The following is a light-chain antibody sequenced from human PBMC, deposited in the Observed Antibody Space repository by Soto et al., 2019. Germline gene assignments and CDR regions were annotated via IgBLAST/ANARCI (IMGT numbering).Light chain of an antibody. CDR1: SSDVGGYVY. Sequence: QSALTQPRSVSGSPGQPVTISCTGISSDVGGYVYVSWYQQHPGKAPNLIIYDVNKRPSGVPHRFSGSKSGNKASLTISGLQEEDEADYYCWSYGGIYTSVVFGGGTKLTVL. J-gene: IGLJ2*01. CDR3: WSYGGIYTSVV. V-gene: IGLV2-11*01. CDR2: DVN.